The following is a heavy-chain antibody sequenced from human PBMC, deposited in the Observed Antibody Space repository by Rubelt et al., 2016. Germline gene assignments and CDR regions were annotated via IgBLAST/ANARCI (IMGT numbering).Heavy chain of an antibody. D-gene: IGHD6-19*01. V-gene: IGHV3-66*01. J-gene: IGHJ3*02. CDR3: AREGLTSGDAFDI. CDR2: IYAGGNT. Sequence: EVLLVESGGGLVKPGGSLRLSCAASGFTFGSYSMNWVRQAPGKGLEWVSIIYAGGNTDYADSVKGRFTMSRDNSKNTLYLQMNNLRAEDTAGYYCAREGLTSGDAFDIWGQGTMVTVSS. CDR1: GFTFGSYS.